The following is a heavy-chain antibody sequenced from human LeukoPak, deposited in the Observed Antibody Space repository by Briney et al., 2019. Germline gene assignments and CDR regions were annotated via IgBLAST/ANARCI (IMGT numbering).Heavy chain of an antibody. CDR2: INPSGGST. CDR1: GYTFTSYG. J-gene: IGHJ3*02. CDR3: ARDYYDSKGARYAFDI. D-gene: IGHD3-22*01. V-gene: IGHV1-46*01. Sequence: EASVKVSCKASGYTFTSYGISWVRQAPGQGLEWMGIINPSGGSTSYAQKFQGRVTMTRNTSISTAYMELSSLRSEDTAVYYCARDYYDSKGARYAFDIWGQGTMVTVSS.